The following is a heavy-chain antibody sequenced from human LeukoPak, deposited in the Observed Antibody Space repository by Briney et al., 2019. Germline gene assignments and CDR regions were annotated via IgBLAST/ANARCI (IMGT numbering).Heavy chain of an antibody. CDR3: ARDRCSGGSCTRALFDY. CDR1: GFTFSSYW. J-gene: IGHJ4*02. CDR2: IKQDGSEQ. V-gene: IGHV3-7*01. D-gene: IGHD2-15*01. Sequence: GGSLRLSCAASGFTFSSYWMSWVRQAPGKGLEWVANIKQDGSEQYYVDSVKGRFTTSRDNAKNSLYLQMNSLRAEDTALYYCARDRCSGGSCTRALFDYWGQGTLVTVSS.